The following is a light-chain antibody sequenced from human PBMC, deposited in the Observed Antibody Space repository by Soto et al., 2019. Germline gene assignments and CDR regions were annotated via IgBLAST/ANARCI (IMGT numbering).Light chain of an antibody. J-gene: IGKJ5*01. CDR2: GAS. CDR1: QSVSSSY. Sequence: EIVLTQSPGPLSLSPGERATLSCRASQSVSSSYLAWYQQKPGQAPRLLIYGASSRATGIPDRFSGSGSGTDFTLTISRLDPEDFAVYYCQQYGSSPPITFGQGTRLEI. V-gene: IGKV3-20*01. CDR3: QQYGSSPPIT.